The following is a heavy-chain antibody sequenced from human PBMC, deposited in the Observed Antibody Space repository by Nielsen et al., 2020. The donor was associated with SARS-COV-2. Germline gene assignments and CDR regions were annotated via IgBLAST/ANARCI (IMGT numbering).Heavy chain of an antibody. CDR1: GFTFSSYW. J-gene: IGHJ4*02. CDR2: INSDGSST. V-gene: IGHV3-74*01. CDR3: ARDESSSWIETYVDY. Sequence: GESLKISCAASGFTFSSYWMHWVRQAPGKGLVWVSRINSDGSSTSYADSVKGRFTISRDNAKNTLYLQMNSLRAEDTAVYYCARDESSSWIETYVDYWGQGTLVTVSS. D-gene: IGHD6-13*01.